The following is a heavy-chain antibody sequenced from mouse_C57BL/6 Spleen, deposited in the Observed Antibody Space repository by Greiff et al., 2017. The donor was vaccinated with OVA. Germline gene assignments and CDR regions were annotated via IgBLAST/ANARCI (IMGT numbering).Heavy chain of an antibody. CDR1: GFSLSTFGMG. D-gene: IGHD2-4*01. Sequence: QVTLKESGPGILQPSQTLSLTCSFSGFSLSTFGMGVGWIRQPSGKGLEWLAHIWWDDDKYYNRALKSRLTISKDTSKNQVFLKIANVDTADTATYYCARIARGYDYDKGIDYWGKGATLTVSS. J-gene: IGHJ2*01. CDR2: IWWDDDK. CDR3: ARIARGYDYDKGIDY. V-gene: IGHV8-8*01.